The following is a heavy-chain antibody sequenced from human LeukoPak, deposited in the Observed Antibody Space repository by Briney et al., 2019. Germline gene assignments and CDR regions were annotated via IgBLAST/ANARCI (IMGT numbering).Heavy chain of an antibody. CDR1: GGSISSSSYY. J-gene: IGHJ3*02. CDR3: ARIGGNDAFDI. CDR2: IYYSGST. V-gene: IGHV4-39*07. D-gene: IGHD4-23*01. Sequence: SETLSLTCTVSGGSISSSSYYWGWIRQPPGKGLKWIGSIYYSGSTYYNPSLKSRVTISVDTSKNQFSLKLSSVTAADTAVYYCARIGGNDAFDIWGQGTMVTVSS.